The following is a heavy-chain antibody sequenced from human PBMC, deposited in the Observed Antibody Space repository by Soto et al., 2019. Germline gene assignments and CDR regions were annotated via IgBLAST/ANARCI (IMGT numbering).Heavy chain of an antibody. CDR3: ARVYGVCSGGSCYPSVAEINWFDP. D-gene: IGHD2-15*01. J-gene: IGHJ5*02. CDR1: GYTFTSYD. Sequence: GPVKVSCKASGYTFTSYDINWVRQATGQGLEWMGWMNPNSGNTGYAQKFQGRVTMTRNTSISTAYMELSSLRSEDTAVYYCARVYGVCSGGSCYPSVAEINWFDPWGQGTLVTVSS. CDR2: MNPNSGNT. V-gene: IGHV1-8*01.